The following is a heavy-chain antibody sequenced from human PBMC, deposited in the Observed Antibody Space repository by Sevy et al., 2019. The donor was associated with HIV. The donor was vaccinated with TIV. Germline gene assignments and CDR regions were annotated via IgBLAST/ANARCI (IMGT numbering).Heavy chain of an antibody. Sequence: QLGGSLRLSCAASGFTFSTYAMGWVRQAPGKGLEWVSGISNSGNDIYYAGSVEGRFTISRDNSKSTLFLEMNNLRAEDTAVYYCAKDGAPYCTGGICFPYWYFDLWGRGALVTVSS. D-gene: IGHD2-8*02. CDR1: GFTFSTYA. J-gene: IGHJ2*01. CDR3: AKDGAPYCTGGICFPYWYFDL. V-gene: IGHV3-23*01. CDR2: ISNSGNDI.